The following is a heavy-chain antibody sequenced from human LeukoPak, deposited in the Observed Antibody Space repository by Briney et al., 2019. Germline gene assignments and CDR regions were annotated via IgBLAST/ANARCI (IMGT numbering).Heavy chain of an antibody. CDR1: GFTFSVYW. CDR2: IKQDGSEK. V-gene: IGHV3-7*01. CDR3: ATSGGSYWS. Sequence: PGGSLRLSCAASGFTFSVYWMGWVRQAPGKGLEWVANIKQDGSEKYYVDSVEGRFTISRDNAKSSLFLQLNSLRAEDTAVYYCATSGGSYWSWGQGTLVTVSS. D-gene: IGHD1-26*01. J-gene: IGHJ5*02.